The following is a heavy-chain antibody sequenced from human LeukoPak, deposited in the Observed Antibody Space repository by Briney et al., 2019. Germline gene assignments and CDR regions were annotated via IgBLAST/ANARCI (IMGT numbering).Heavy chain of an antibody. CDR2: IYHSGNT. CDR1: NYSISTGYY. J-gene: IGHJ4*02. CDR3: ARVFARYSGSF. D-gene: IGHD1-26*01. Sequence: SETLSLTCTVSNYSISTGYYWGWIRQPPGEGLEWIGSIYHSGNTYYNPSLKSRVTISVDTSKSQFSLKLNSVTAADTAVYYCARVFARYSGSFWGQGTLVTVSS. V-gene: IGHV4-38-2*02.